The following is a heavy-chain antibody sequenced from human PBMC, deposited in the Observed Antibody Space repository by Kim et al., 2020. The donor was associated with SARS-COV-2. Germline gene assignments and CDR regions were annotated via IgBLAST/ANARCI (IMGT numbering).Heavy chain of an antibody. CDR1: GFTFSSYA. Sequence: GGSLRLSCAASGFTFSSYAMSWVRQAPGKGLEWVSAISGSGGSTYYADSVKGRFTISRDNSKNTLYLQMNSLRAEDTAVYYCAKGYDILTGYYGAYYYYGMDVWGRGTTVTVSS. J-gene: IGHJ6*02. CDR3: AKGYDILTGYYGAYYYYGMDV. V-gene: IGHV3-23*01. D-gene: IGHD3-9*01. CDR2: ISGSGGST.